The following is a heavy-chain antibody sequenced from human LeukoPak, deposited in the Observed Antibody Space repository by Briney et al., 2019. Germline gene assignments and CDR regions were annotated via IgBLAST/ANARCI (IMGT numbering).Heavy chain of an antibody. V-gene: IGHV4-39*07. Sequence: SETLSLTCTVSGGSISSSSYYWGWIRQPPGKGLEWIGSIYYSGSTYYNPSLKSRVTISVDTSKNQFSLKLSSVTAADTAVYYCASDYYYGSGSYYGRVNWFDPWGQGTLVTVSS. CDR1: GGSISSSSYY. D-gene: IGHD3-10*01. J-gene: IGHJ5*02. CDR3: ASDYYYGSGSYYGRVNWFDP. CDR2: IYYSGST.